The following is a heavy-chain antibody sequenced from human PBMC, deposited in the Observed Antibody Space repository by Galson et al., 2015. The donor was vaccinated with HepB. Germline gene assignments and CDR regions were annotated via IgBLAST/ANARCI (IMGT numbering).Heavy chain of an antibody. CDR3: ANLGVGYDF. CDR2: TWYDGSNK. J-gene: IGHJ4*02. CDR1: GFTFSSYG. V-gene: IGHV3-33*06. D-gene: IGHD3-16*01. Sequence: SLRLSCAASGFTFSSYGMHWVRQAPGKGLEWVAVTWYDGSNKFYGDSVKGRFTISRDNSKNTLYLQMNSLRAEDTAVYYCANLGVGYDFWGQGTLVTVSS.